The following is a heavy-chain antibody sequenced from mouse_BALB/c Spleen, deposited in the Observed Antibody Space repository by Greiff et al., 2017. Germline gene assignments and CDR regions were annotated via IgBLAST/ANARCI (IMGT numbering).Heavy chain of an antibody. CDR2: ISYSGST. CDR1: GDSITSGY. CDR3: ASHGNFLYAMDY. J-gene: IGHJ4*01. V-gene: IGHV3-8*02. D-gene: IGHD2-1*01. Sequence: EVKLLESGPSLVKPSQTLSFTCSVTGDSITSGYWNWIRKFPGNKLEYMGYISYSGSTYYNPSLKSRISITRDTSKNQYYLQLNSVTTEDTATYYCASHGNFLYAMDYWGQGTSVTVSS.